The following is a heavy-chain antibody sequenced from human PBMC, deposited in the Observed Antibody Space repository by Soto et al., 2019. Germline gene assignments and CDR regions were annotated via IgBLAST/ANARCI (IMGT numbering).Heavy chain of an antibody. D-gene: IGHD2-15*01. J-gene: IGHJ6*02. CDR3: ARGPRTPPPHDYGMDV. CDR1: GFTFSSHV. Sequence: GGSLRLSCAASGFTFSSHVMNWVRQAPGKGLEWVAAISGGGGTTYYGDSVEGRFTMSRDNSKNTLYLQMNSLRAEDTAVYYCARGPRTPPPHDYGMDVWGQGTTVTVSS. CDR2: ISGGGGTT. V-gene: IGHV3-23*01.